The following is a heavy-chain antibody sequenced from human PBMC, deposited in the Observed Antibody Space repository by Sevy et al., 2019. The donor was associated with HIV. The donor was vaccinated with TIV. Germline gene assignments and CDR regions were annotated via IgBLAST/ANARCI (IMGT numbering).Heavy chain of an antibody. D-gene: IGHD2-15*01. V-gene: IGHV4-39*01. CDR1: GVSISGGAYY. CDR2: ISYTGRT. J-gene: IGHJ5*02. CDR3: ARRGDNNWFDP. Sequence: SETLSLTCTVSGVSISGGAYYWGWIRQPPGKGLEWIGSISYTGRTHYNPSLKSRVTISVDTSKNQFSLKLTSVTAADTAVYYCARRGDNNWFDPWGQGTLVTVSS.